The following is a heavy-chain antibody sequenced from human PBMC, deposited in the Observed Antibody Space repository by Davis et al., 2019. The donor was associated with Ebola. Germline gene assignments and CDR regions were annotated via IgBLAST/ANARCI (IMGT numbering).Heavy chain of an antibody. Sequence: ASVKVSCKASGGTFSSYAISWVRQAPGQGLEWMGIINPSGGSTSYAQKFQGRVTMTRDTSTSTVYMELSSLRSEDTAVYYCARDFDVGYCTGGVCYYYGMDVWGQGTTVTVSS. J-gene: IGHJ6*02. D-gene: IGHD2-8*02. CDR1: GGTFSSYA. CDR2: INPSGGST. V-gene: IGHV1-46*01. CDR3: ARDFDVGYCTGGVCYYYGMDV.